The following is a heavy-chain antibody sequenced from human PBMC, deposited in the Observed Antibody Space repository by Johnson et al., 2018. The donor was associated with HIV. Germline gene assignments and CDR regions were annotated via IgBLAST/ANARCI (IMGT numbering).Heavy chain of an antibody. V-gene: IGHV3-30-3*01. Sequence: QVQLVESGGSLVQPWRSLRLSCAASGFTFSSYAMHWVRQAPGKGLEWVALISYDGANKDYADTVKGRFTISRDYVKNTLYLQMNSLTTEDTAIYFCASQFAGNNWSPVAFDIWGQWTMVTVSS. D-gene: IGHD1-1*01. CDR3: ASQFAGNNWSPVAFDI. J-gene: IGHJ3*02. CDR1: GFTFSSYA. CDR2: ISYDGANK.